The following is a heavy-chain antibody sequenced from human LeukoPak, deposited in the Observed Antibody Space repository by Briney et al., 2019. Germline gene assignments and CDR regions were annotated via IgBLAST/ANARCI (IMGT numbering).Heavy chain of an antibody. V-gene: IGHV3-23*01. CDR2: IRGSGGST. Sequence: PGGSLRLSCAASGFSFSSYAMSWVRQAPGKGLEWVSPIRGSGGSTYYADSVKGRFTISRDNSKNTLYLQMNGLRAEDTAVYYCAKASYSSSWLPPLDGMDVWGQGTTVTVSS. J-gene: IGHJ6*02. D-gene: IGHD6-13*01. CDR3: AKASYSSSWLPPLDGMDV. CDR1: GFSFSSYA.